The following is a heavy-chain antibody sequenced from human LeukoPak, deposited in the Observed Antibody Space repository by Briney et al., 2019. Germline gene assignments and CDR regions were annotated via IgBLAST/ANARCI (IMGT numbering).Heavy chain of an antibody. Sequence: GGSLRLSCTASGFTFGDYAMHWVRQAPGKGLEWVAVISYDGSNKYYADSVKGRFTISRDNSKNTLYLQMNSLRAEDTAVYYCARDLEYGDYIPFDYWGQGTLVTVSS. CDR2: ISYDGSNK. CDR3: ARDLEYGDYIPFDY. CDR1: GFTFGDYA. J-gene: IGHJ4*02. D-gene: IGHD4-17*01. V-gene: IGHV3-30*04.